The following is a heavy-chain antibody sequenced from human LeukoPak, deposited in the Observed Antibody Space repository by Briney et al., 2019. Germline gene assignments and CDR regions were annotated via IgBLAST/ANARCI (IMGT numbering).Heavy chain of an antibody. Sequence: GGSLRLSCAASGFTFDDYGMSWVRQAPGKGLEWVSGINWNGGSTGYADSVKGRFTISRDNAENSLYLQMNSLRAEDTALYYCARVATMVRGVIIPGRYYYGMDVWGQGTTVTVSS. CDR1: GFTFDDYG. CDR3: ARVATMVRGVIIPGRYYYGMDV. CDR2: INWNGGST. D-gene: IGHD3-10*01. V-gene: IGHV3-20*04. J-gene: IGHJ6*02.